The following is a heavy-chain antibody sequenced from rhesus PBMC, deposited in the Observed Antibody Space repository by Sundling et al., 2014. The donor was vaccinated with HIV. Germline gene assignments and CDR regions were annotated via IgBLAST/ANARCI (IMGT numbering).Heavy chain of an antibody. J-gene: IGHJ4*01. CDR3: AKRPRISGEFDF. D-gene: IGHD1-44*02. V-gene: IGHV3S42*01. Sequence: QLVESGGGLVQPGGSLRLSCAASGFTFSNYGMYWVRQAPGKGLEWISAINSGGGNTYYADSVKGRFTISRDNSNNTLSLQMNSLRTEDTAVYYCAKRPRISGEFDFWGQGVLVAVSS. CDR2: INSGGGNT. CDR1: GFTFSNYG.